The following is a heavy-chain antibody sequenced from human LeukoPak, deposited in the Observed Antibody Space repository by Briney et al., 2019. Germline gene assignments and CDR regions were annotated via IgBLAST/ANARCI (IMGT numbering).Heavy chain of an antibody. J-gene: IGHJ6*03. CDR1: GDSFSSSTYF. CDR2: IYYSGST. D-gene: IGHD1-14*01. Sequence: SETLSLTCSVSGDSFSSSTYFWGWIRQPPGKGLEWIGSIYYSGSTYYNPSLKSRVTISVDTSKNQFSLKLSSVTAADTAVYYCAREKISYILTPFTSQTKYMDVWGKGTTVTVSS. V-gene: IGHV4-39*02. CDR3: AREKISYILTPFTSQTKYMDV.